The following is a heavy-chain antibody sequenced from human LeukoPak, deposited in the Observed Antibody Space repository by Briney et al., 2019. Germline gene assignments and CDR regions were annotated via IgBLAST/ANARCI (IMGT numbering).Heavy chain of an antibody. D-gene: IGHD6-13*01. CDR3: ARDYGYSSSEFDY. CDR2: INAGNGNT. J-gene: IGHJ4*02. CDR1: GYTFTSYA. Sequence: ASVKVSCKASGYTFTSYAMHWVRQAPGQRLEWMGWINAGNGNTKYSQEFQGRVTITRDTSASTAYMELRSLRSDDTAVYYCARDYGYSSSEFDYWGQGTLVTVSS. V-gene: IGHV1-3*01.